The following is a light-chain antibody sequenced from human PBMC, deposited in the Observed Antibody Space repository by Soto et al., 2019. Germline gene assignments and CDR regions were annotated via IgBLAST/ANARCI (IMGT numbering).Light chain of an antibody. Sequence: EVVLTQSRATLSLSPGERATLSCRASQIISSNLAWYQQKPGQAPRLLIYGASTRATGIPARFSGSGSGTEFTLTISSLQSEDFTVYYCQQYNNWPLTFGGGTKV. CDR2: GAS. V-gene: IGKV3-15*01. CDR3: QQYNNWPLT. CDR1: QIISSN. J-gene: IGKJ4*01.